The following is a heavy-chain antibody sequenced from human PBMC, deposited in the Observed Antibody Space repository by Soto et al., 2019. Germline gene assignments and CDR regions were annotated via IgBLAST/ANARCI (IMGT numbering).Heavy chain of an antibody. D-gene: IGHD2-2*01. J-gene: IGHJ4*02. CDR1: GFTFTSSG. CDR3: TKGAWCSSTSCYSAASDY. CDR2: IAYDGSNK. V-gene: IGHV3-30*18. Sequence: GGSLRLSCAASGFTFTSSGMHWVRQAPGKGLEWVAVIAYDGSNKLYADSVKGRFTISRDISKNTLYLQMNSLRTEDTAVYYCTKGAWCSSTSCYSAASDYWGQGTRVTVSS.